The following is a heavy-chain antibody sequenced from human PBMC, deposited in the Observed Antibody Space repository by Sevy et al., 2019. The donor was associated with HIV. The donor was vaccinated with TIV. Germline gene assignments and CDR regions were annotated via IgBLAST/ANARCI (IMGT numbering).Heavy chain of an antibody. D-gene: IGHD2-2*01. J-gene: IGHJ4*02. CDR3: ARDRCTSATCFFDY. CDR2: IKQDGSDS. V-gene: IGHV3-7*01. CDR1: GFTLNTYW. Sequence: GGSLRLSCAASGFTLNTYWMGWVRHAPGKGLEWVASIKQDGSDSFYVDSVKGRFTISRDNAKNSLYLQMYSLRAEDTALYYCARDRCTSATCFFDYWGQGTLVTVSS.